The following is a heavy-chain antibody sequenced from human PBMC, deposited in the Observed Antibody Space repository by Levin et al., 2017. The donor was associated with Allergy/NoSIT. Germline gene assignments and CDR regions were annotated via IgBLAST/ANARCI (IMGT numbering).Heavy chain of an antibody. J-gene: IGHJ4*02. D-gene: IGHD5-12*01. CDR1: GFTFSSYA. CDR2: ISYDGSNK. CDR3: ARDSMIGYDFRGLGGGGHFDY. V-gene: IGHV3-30*04. Sequence: GGSLRLSCAASGFTFSSYAMHWVRQAPGKGLEWVAVISYDGSNKYYADSVKGRFTISRDNSKNTLYLQMNSLRAEDTAVYYCARDSMIGYDFRGLGGGGHFDYWGQGTLVTVSS.